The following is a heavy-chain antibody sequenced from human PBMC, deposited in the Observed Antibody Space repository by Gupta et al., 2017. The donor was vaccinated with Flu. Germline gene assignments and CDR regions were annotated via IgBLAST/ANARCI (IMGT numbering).Heavy chain of an antibody. D-gene: IGHD1-26*01. CDR1: D. Sequence: DRSWIRQAPGKGLEWVAYIDHTGDSIRYAASVRGRFTISRDNAKNSVFLQMDSLRVEDTGVYYCARRVGLDYWGQGTLVTVSS. CDR2: IDHTGDSI. CDR3: ARRVGLDY. J-gene: IGHJ4*02. V-gene: IGHV3-11*01.